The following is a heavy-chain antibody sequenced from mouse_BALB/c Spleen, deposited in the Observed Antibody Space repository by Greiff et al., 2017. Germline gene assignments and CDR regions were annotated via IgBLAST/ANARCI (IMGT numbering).Heavy chain of an antibody. CDR3: ARWAITTATFAY. Sequence: VQLQQSGAELARPGASVKLSCKASGYTFTSYWMQWVKQRPGQGLEWIGAIYPGDGDTRYTQKFKGKATLTADKSSSTAYMQLSSLASEDSAVYFCARWAITTATFAYWGQGTLVTVSA. J-gene: IGHJ3*01. CDR2: IYPGDGDT. V-gene: IGHV1-87*01. CDR1: GYTFTSYW. D-gene: IGHD1-2*01.